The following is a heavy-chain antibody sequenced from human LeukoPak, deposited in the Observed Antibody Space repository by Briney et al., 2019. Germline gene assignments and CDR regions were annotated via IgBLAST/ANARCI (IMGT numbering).Heavy chain of an antibody. CDR2: IYYSDST. V-gene: IGHV4-59*01. J-gene: IGHJ5*02. D-gene: IGHD5-12*01. CDR1: GGSISSYY. CDR3: ASSTKGGYDSGWFDP. Sequence: SETLSLTCTVSGGSISSYYWSWIRQPPGKGLEWIGYIYYSDSTNYNPSLKSRVTISLDTSKNQFSLKLSSVTAADTAVYYCASSTKGGYDSGWFDPWGQGTLVTVSS.